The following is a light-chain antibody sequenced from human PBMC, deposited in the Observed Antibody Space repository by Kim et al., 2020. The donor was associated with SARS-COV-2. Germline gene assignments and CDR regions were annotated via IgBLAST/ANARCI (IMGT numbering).Light chain of an antibody. CDR3: QQSYTTPET. J-gene: IGKJ1*01. Sequence: ALVGDRVTITCRASQSIINYLNWYQQKPGKAPKLLIYSASDLYGEVPSRFSGSGSGTDFTLTISSLQPEDFATYYCQQSYTTPETFGQGTKVEIK. V-gene: IGKV1-39*01. CDR2: SAS. CDR1: QSIINY.